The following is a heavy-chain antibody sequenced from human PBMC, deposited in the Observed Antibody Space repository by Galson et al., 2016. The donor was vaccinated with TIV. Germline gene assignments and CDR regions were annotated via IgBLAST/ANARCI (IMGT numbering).Heavy chain of an antibody. V-gene: IGHV3-33*01. CDR1: GFTFASYG. D-gene: IGHD2-21*02. Sequence: SLRLSCAASGFTFASYGMHWVRQAPGKGLEWVAAIWFDGSNIHYADSVKGRFTISRDNPKNTVYLHMNSLRAEDTAVYFCAREFADYYFDFWGQRTLVTVSS. CDR2: IWFDGSNI. CDR3: AREFADYYFDF. J-gene: IGHJ4*02.